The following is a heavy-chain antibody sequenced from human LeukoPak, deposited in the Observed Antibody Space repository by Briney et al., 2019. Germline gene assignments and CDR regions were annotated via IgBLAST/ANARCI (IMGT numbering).Heavy chain of an antibody. CDR2: IKTKSDGGTT. CDR3: TTDQSGSTYYYYYYYMDV. CDR1: GFTFGSFA. V-gene: IGHV3-15*01. Sequence: GGSLRLSCEASGFTFGSFAMSWVRQAPGKGLEWVGRIKTKSDGGTTDYAAPVKDRFTISRDDSKNTLYLQMNSLKIEDTAVYYCTTDQSGSTYYYYYYYMDVWGKGTTVTVSS. J-gene: IGHJ6*03. D-gene: IGHD1-26*01.